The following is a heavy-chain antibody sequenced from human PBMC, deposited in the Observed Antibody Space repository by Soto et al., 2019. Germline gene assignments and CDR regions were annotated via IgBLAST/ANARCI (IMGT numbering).Heavy chain of an antibody. Sequence: VQLVESGGGLVKPGGSLRLSCAASGFTFTRYSMNWVRQAPGQGLEWVSSISSTTNYIYYADSMKGRFTVSRDNAKNSVYLDMNSLSAEDTAVYYCARESEDLTSNFDYWGQGTLVTVSS. CDR2: ISSTTNYI. CDR1: GFTFTRYS. J-gene: IGHJ4*02. V-gene: IGHV3-21*04. CDR3: ARESEDLTSNFDY.